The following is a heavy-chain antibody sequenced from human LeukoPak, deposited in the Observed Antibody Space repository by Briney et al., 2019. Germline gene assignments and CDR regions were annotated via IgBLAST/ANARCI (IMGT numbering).Heavy chain of an antibody. Sequence: PGGSLRLSCAASGFTFSSYARSWVRQAPGKGLEWVSAISGSGGSTYYADSVKGRFTISRDNSKNTLYLQMNSLRAEDTAVYYCAKDREMATITAFDYWGQGTLVTVSS. CDR3: AKDREMATITAFDY. CDR1: GFTFSSYA. CDR2: ISGSGGST. D-gene: IGHD5-24*01. V-gene: IGHV3-23*01. J-gene: IGHJ4*02.